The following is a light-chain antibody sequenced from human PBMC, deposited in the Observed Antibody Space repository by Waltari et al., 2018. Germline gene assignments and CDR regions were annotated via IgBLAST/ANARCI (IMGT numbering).Light chain of an antibody. J-gene: IGKJ4*01. CDR1: QSISTS. V-gene: IGKV1-39*01. CDR2: ASS. Sequence: DIQMTQSPSSLSASVGDRVTITCRASQSISTSVKWYQQKPGKAPRLLFYASSGLQSGVPSKVSGGGFGTNFTLTITSLEPEDFATYYCQQSYDNPLTFGGGTRVESK. CDR3: QQSYDNPLT.